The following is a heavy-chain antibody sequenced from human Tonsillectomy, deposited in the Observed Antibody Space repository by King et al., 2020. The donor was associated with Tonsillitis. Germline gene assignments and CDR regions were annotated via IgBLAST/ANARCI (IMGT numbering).Heavy chain of an antibody. CDR1: GFTFSSYA. V-gene: IGHV3-30*04. J-gene: IGHJ4*02. D-gene: IGHD1-26*01. Sequence: QLVQSGGGVVQPGRSLRLSCAASGFTFSSYAMHWVRQAPGKGLEWVAVISYDGSNKYYADSVKGRFTISRDNSKNTLYLQMNSLRAEDTAVYYCAEWEFPIWGQGTLVTVSS. CDR3: AEWEFPI. CDR2: ISYDGSNK.